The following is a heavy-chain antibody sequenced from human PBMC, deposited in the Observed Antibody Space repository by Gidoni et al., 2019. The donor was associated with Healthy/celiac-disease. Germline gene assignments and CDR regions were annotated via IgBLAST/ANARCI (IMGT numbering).Heavy chain of an antibody. J-gene: IGHJ4*02. CDR1: EVTFSSSA. CDR2: ISYDGSNQ. V-gene: IGHV3-30-3*01. CDR3: ARGRKDYYDSSHYFDY. Sequence: QGERVGSGGGVGKPGGTPGVACADGEVTFSSSAMHWGRPSPGKGLDWVAVISYDGSNQYYADSVKGRFTISRDNSKNTLYLQMNSLRAEDTAVYYCARGRKDYYDSSHYFDYWGQGTLVTVSS. D-gene: IGHD3-22*01.